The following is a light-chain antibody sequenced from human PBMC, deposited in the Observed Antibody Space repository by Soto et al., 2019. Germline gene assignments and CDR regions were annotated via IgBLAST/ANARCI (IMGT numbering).Light chain of an antibody. J-gene: IGKJ1*01. CDR3: QHYKMYSPWT. CDR2: DVS. Sequence: IHITQSASSLSASVGDTIILTCRSSQGIRTDLGWYQQKPGKAPVLLIYDVSSLQSGVPSRFSGSGSGTEFTLTISSLQPDDFATYYCQHYKMYSPWTFGQGTKVDI. CDR1: QGIRTD. V-gene: IGKV1-17*01.